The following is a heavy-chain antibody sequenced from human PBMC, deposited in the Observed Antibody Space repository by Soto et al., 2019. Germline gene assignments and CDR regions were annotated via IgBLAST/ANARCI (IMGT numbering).Heavy chain of an antibody. J-gene: IGHJ6*02. D-gene: IGHD1-1*01. Sequence: PSETLSLTCTVSGGSISSYYWSWIRQPPGKGLEWIGYIYYSVSTNYNPSLKSRVTISVDTSKNQFSLKLSSVTAADTAVYYCATTGTTGLDYYYYGMEVWGQGTSVPVSS. CDR1: GGSISSYY. CDR3: ATTGTTGLDYYYYGMEV. CDR2: IYYSVST. V-gene: IGHV4-59*01.